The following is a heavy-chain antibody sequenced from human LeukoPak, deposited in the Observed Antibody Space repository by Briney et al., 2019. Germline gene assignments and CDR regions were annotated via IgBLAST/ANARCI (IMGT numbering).Heavy chain of an antibody. D-gene: IGHD6-19*01. CDR1: GFTFSSYA. CDR2: ISGSGGST. Sequence: GGSLRLSCAASGFTFSSYAMSWVRQAPGKGLGWVTAISGSGGSTYYADSVKGRFTISRDNSKNTLYLQMNSLRAEDTAVYYCAKSIQQWLVLIDYWGQGTLVTVSS. J-gene: IGHJ4*02. V-gene: IGHV3-23*01. CDR3: AKSIQQWLVLIDY.